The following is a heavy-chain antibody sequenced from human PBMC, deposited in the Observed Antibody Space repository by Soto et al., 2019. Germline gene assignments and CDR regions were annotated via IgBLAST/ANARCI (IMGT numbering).Heavy chain of an antibody. J-gene: IGHJ6*02. CDR3: ARGRPLGGYYYYGMDV. V-gene: IGHV1-8*01. CDR2: MNPNSGNT. CDR1: GYTFTSYD. Sequence: ASVKVSCKASGYTFTSYDINWVRQATGQGLEWMGWMNPNSGNTGYAQKFQGRVTMNRNTSISTAYMELSSLRSEDTALYYCARGRPLGGYYYYGMDVWGQGTTVTVSS. D-gene: IGHD2-15*01.